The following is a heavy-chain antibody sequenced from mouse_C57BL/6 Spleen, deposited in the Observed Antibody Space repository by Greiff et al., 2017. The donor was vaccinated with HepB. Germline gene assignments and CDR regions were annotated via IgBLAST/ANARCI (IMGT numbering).Heavy chain of an antibody. CDR2: IWTGGGT. D-gene: IGHD1-1*01. CDR3: ARDYYGSSSYAMYD. V-gene: IGHV2-9-1*01. CDR1: GFSLPSYA. J-gene: IGHJ4*01. Sequence: QVQLKESGPGLVAPSQSLSITCTVSGFSLPSYAISWVRQPPGKGLEWLGVIWTGGGTNYNSALKYRLSISKDNSKSQVFLKMNSRQTDDTARYYYARDYYGSSSYAMYDWGQRTSVTVSS.